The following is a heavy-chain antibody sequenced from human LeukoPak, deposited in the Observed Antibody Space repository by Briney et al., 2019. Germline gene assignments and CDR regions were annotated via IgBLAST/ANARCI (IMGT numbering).Heavy chain of an antibody. CDR3: AKDTIMITFGGVISTYFTNYYYYYMDV. CDR2: ISGSGGST. CDR1: GFTFSSYA. D-gene: IGHD3-16*02. V-gene: IGHV3-23*01. J-gene: IGHJ6*03. Sequence: GGSLRLSCAASGFTFSSYAISWVRQAPGKGLEWVSAISGSGGSTYYADSVKGRFTISRDNSKNTLYLQMNSLRAEDTAVYYCAKDTIMITFGGVISTYFTNYYYYYMDVWGKGTTVTVSS.